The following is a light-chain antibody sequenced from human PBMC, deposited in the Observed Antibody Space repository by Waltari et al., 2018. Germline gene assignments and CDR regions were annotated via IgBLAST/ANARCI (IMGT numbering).Light chain of an antibody. Sequence: SSELTQPPSVSVSPGQTARSSCSRDALPKQYGYWYQQKPVQAPMLVIYRDTGRPSGIPERFSGFSSGTTVTLTISGVQAEDEADYYCQSADSSGTYWEFGGGTKLTVL. CDR1: ALPKQY. J-gene: IGLJ3*02. CDR2: RDT. V-gene: IGLV3-25*03. CDR3: QSADSSGTYWE.